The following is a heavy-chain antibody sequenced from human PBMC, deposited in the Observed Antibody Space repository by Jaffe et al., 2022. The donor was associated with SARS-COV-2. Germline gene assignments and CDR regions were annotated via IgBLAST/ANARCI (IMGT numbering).Heavy chain of an antibody. Sequence: QVQLQESGPGLVKPSQTLSLTCTVSGGSISSGSYYWSWIRQPAGKGLEWIGRIYTSGSTNYNPSLKSRVTISVDTSKNQFSLKLSSVTAADTAVYYCARAKYVDTAMWFDPWGQGTLVTVSS. CDR2: IYTSGST. V-gene: IGHV4-61*02. CDR3: ARAKYVDTAMWFDP. D-gene: IGHD5-18*01. CDR1: GGSISSGSYY. J-gene: IGHJ5*02.